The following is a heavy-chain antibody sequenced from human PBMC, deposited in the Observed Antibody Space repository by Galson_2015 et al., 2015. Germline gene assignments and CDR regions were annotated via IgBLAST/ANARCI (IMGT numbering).Heavy chain of an antibody. J-gene: IGHJ6*03. CDR1: GFTFSDYY. CDR3: AREAYSSSWYYYYYYMDV. D-gene: IGHD6-13*01. CDR2: ISSSGSTI. Sequence: SLRLSCAASGFTFSDYYMSWIRQAPGKGLEWVSYISSSGSTIYYADSVKGRFTISRDNAKNSLYLQMNSLRAEDTAVYYCAREAYSSSWYYYYYYMDVWGKGTTVTVSS. V-gene: IGHV3-11*01.